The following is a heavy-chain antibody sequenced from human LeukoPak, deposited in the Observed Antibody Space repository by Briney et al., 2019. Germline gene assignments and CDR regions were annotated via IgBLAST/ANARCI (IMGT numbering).Heavy chain of an antibody. CDR2: VSRGGNTI. CDR3: AREVMAGQRWLGLDV. V-gene: IGHV3-11*01. Sequence: RGSLRLSCVASGFTFSDYYMSWIRQAPGKGLECISYVSRGGNTIYYADSVKGRFTVSRANTKNSLFLLMNNLRADDTAVYYCAREVMAGQRWLGLDVWAQGTTVTVSS. D-gene: IGHD5-24*01. J-gene: IGHJ6*02. CDR1: GFTFSDYY.